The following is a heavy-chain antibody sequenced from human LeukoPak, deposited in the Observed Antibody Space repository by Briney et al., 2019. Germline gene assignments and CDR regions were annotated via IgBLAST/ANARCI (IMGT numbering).Heavy chain of an antibody. CDR2: ISGSGGST. CDR3: AKDKDVNIVATDGFDY. D-gene: IGHD5-12*01. CDR1: GFTFSSYG. J-gene: IGHJ4*02. Sequence: PGGSLRLSCAASGFTFSSYGMSWVRQAPGKGLEWVSAISGSGGSTYYADSVKGRFTFSRDNTKNTLYLQMNSLRAEDTAVYYCAKDKDVNIVATDGFDYWGQGTLVTVSS. V-gene: IGHV3-23*01.